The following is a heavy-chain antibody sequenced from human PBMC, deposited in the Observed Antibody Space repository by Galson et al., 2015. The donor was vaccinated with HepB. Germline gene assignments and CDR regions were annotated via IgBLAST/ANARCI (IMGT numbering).Heavy chain of an antibody. CDR1: GLTFSNYA. J-gene: IGHJ4*02. V-gene: IGHV3-23*01. D-gene: IGHD3-10*01. CDR3: AKGLRFTSYFFGY. CDR2: INGDGGAT. Sequence: SLRLSCAASGLTFSNYAMTWVRQAPGRGLEWVSSINGDGGATYYADSVKGRFTIYRDNSKNTLYLQMNSLRAEDTALYHCAKGLRFTSYFFGYWGQGTLVTVSS.